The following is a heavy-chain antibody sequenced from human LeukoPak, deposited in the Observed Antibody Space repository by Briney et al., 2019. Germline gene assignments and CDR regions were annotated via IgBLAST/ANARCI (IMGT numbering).Heavy chain of an antibody. CDR1: GYTFTSYV. J-gene: IGHJ4*02. CDR3: ARDGPYDSSDFYFGIYDY. D-gene: IGHD3-22*01. Sequence: ASVKVSCKASGYTFTSYVMNWVRQAPGQGLEWMGWINTNTGNPTYAQGFIGRFVFSLDTPVSTAYLQISSLKAEDTAVYYCARDGPYDSSDFYFGIYDYWGQGTLVTVSS. V-gene: IGHV7-4-1*02. CDR2: INTNTGNP.